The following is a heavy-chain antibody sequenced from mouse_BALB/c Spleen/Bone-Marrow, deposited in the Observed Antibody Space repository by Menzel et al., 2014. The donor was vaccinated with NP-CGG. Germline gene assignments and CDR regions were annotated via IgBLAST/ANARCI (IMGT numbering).Heavy chain of an antibody. Sequence: VQLQQPGAELVKPGASVKLSCTASGFNIKDTYMHWVKQRPEQSLEWIGRIDPANGNTKYDPKFQGKATITADTSSNTAYLQLSSLTSEDTAVYYCASYYYGSSSFAYWGQGTLVTVSA. CDR1: GFNIKDTY. V-gene: IGHV14-3*02. D-gene: IGHD1-1*01. CDR3: ASYYYGSSSFAY. J-gene: IGHJ3*01. CDR2: IDPANGNT.